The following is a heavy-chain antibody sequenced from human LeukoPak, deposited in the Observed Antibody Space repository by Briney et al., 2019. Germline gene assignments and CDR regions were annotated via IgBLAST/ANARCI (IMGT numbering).Heavy chain of an antibody. CDR3: ARAWGANWFDP. V-gene: IGHV4-30-4*08. CDR1: GGSISSYY. J-gene: IGHJ5*02. D-gene: IGHD3-16*01. Sequence: SETLSLTCTVSGGSISSYYWSWIRQPPGKGLEWIGYIYYSGSTYYNPSLKSRVTISVDTSKNQFSLKLSSVTAADTAVYYCARAWGANWFDPWGQGTLVTVSS. CDR2: IYYSGST.